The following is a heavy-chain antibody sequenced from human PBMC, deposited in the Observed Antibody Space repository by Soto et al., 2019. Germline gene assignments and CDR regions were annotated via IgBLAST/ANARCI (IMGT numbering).Heavy chain of an antibody. CDR2: IYYTGST. CDR1: GVTVSSGAYY. V-gene: IGHV4-31*03. Sequence: LSLTCTVSGVTVSSGAYYWSWIRQRPGKGLEWIGNIYYTGSTYYSPSLKSRVVISLDTSKNQFSLSLSSVTAADTAIYYCARYRFSGSKWSKFDYWGQGTLVTVSS. D-gene: IGHD6-13*01. CDR3: ARYRFSGSKWSKFDY. J-gene: IGHJ4*02.